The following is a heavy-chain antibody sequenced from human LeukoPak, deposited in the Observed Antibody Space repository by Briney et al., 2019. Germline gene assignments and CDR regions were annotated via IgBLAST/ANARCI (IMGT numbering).Heavy chain of an antibody. D-gene: IGHD6-19*01. J-gene: IGHJ4*02. V-gene: IGHV4-59*01. Sequence: SETLSLTCTVSGGSISSYYWSWIRQPPGKGLEWIGYIYYSGSTNYNPSLKSRVTISVDTSKNQFSLKLSSVTAADTAVYYCAEAGTPSPTAPVDYWGQGTLVTVSS. CDR1: GGSISSYY. CDR3: AEAGTPSPTAPVDY. CDR2: IYYSGST.